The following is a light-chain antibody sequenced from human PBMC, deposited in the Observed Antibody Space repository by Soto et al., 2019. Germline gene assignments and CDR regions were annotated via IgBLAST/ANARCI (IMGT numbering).Light chain of an antibody. Sequence: EFVLTQSPATLSLSPGERATLSCRASQSVSSYLAWYQQKPGQAPRLLIYDASNRATGIPARFSGSGSGTEFTLTISSLQSGDLAVYYCQQYDKWPRTSGQGNKV. CDR1: QSVSSY. J-gene: IGKJ1*01. CDR2: DAS. CDR3: QQYDKWPRT. V-gene: IGKV3-15*01.